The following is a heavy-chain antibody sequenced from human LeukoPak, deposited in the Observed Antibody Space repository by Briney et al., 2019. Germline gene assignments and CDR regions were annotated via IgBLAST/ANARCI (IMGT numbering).Heavy chain of an antibody. CDR2: INSDGRST. V-gene: IGHV3-74*01. Sequence: GGSLRLSCAASGSTFSNYCMHWVRQAPGKGLVWVSRINSDGRSTNYADSVKGRFTIFRDNAKNTLYLQMNSLRAEDTAVYYCARGADSGYSSDNWGQGTLVSVSS. CDR3: ARGADSGYSSDN. CDR1: GSTFSNYC. J-gene: IGHJ4*02. D-gene: IGHD3-9*01.